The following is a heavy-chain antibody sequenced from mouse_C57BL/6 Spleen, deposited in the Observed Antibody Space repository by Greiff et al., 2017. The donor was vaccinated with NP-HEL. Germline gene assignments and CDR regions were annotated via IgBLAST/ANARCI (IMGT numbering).Heavy chain of an antibody. D-gene: IGHD2-1*01. CDR1: GYTFTSYW. Sequence: QVQLQQPGAELVKPGASVKLSCKASGYTFTSYWMHWVKQRPGQGLEWIGMIHPISGSTNYNEKFKSKVTLTVDNSSSTAYMQLSSLTSEDSAVYECAGRGSAMGNPIADWGKGTLVTVSA. V-gene: IGHV1-64*01. CDR3: AGRGSAMGNPIAD. J-gene: IGHJ3*01. CDR2: IHPISGST.